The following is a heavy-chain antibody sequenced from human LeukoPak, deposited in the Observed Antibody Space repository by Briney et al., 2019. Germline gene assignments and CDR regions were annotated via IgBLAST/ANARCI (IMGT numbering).Heavy chain of an antibody. CDR2: ISSSSSYI. CDR3: ARGGYSYGLALWY. CDR1: GFTFSSYS. V-gene: IGHV3-21*01. Sequence: PGGSLRLSCAASGFTFSSYSMNWVRQAPGKGLEWASSISSSSSYIYYADSVKGRFTISRDNAKNSLYLQMNSLRAEDTAVYYCARGGYSYGLALWYWGQGTLVTVSS. J-gene: IGHJ4*02. D-gene: IGHD5-18*01.